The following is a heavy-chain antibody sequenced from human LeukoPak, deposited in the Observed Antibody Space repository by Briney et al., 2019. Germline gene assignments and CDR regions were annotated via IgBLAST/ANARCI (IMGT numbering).Heavy chain of an antibody. V-gene: IGHV3-21*01. Sequence: GGSLRLSCAASGFTFSSYSMNWVRQAPGKGLEWVSSISSSSSYIYYADSVKGRFTISRDNAKNSLYLQMNSLRAEDTAVYYCARDLVRGGDDSSGYYCDNFDYWGQGTMVTVSS. CDR1: GFTFSSYS. D-gene: IGHD3-22*01. J-gene: IGHJ4*02. CDR2: ISSSSSYI. CDR3: ARDLVRGGDDSSGYYCDNFDY.